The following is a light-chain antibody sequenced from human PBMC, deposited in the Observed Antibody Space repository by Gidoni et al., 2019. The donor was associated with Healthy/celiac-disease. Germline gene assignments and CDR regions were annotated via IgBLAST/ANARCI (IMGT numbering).Light chain of an antibody. CDR1: SSNIGSNY. V-gene: IGLV1-47*01. J-gene: IGLJ3*02. Sequence: QSVLTQPPSESGTPGQRVTISCSGSSSNIGSNYVYWYQQLPGTAPKLLIYRNNQRPSGVPDRFSGSKSGTSASLAISGLRSEDEADYYCAAWDDSLSVGVFGGGTKLTVL. CDR3: AAWDDSLSVGV. CDR2: RNN.